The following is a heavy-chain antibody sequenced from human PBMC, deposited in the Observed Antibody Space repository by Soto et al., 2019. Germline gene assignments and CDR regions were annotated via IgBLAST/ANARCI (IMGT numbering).Heavy chain of an antibody. CDR2: IYYSGST. D-gene: IGHD4-17*01. V-gene: IGHV4-61*01. CDR3: ATYPTTVTSDS. Sequence: QVQLQESGPGLVKPSETLSLTCTVSGGSVSSGSYYWSWIRQPPGKGLEWIGYIYYSGSTNYNPSLTRQVPRSVVTSQNPFSLKLSSVTAADPAAYYCATYPTTVTSDSWGQGTLVPVSS. CDR1: GGSVSSGSYY. J-gene: IGHJ4*02.